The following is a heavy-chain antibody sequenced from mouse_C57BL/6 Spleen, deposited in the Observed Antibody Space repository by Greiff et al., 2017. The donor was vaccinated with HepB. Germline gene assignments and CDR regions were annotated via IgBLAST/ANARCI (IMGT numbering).Heavy chain of an antibody. V-gene: IGHV1-82*01. Sequence: VKLMESGPELVKPGASVKISCKASGYAFSSSWMNWVKQRPGKGLEWIGRIYPGDGDTNYNGKFKGKATLTADKSSSTAYMQLSSLTSEDSAVYFCARRDSSGYVNYFDYWGQGTTLTVSS. D-gene: IGHD3-2*02. CDR2: IYPGDGDT. CDR3: ARRDSSGYVNYFDY. J-gene: IGHJ2*01. CDR1: GYAFSSSW.